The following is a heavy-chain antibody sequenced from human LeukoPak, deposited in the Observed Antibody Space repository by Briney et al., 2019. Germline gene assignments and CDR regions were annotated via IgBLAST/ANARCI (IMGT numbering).Heavy chain of an antibody. CDR2: ISATTYI. V-gene: IGHV3-21*01. Sequence: SGGSLRLSCAASGFTFSSYSMNWVRQAPGKGLEWVSSISATTYIHYADSVKGRFTISRDNAKNSLYLQMNSLRAEDTAVYYCARGGSGYNLDYWGQGTLVALSS. J-gene: IGHJ4*02. D-gene: IGHD5-12*01. CDR3: ARGGSGYNLDY. CDR1: GFTFSSYS.